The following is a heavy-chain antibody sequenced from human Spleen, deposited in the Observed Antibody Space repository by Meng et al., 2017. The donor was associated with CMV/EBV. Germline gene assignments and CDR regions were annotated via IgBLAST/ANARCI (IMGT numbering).Heavy chain of an antibody. Sequence: ASVKFSCKASGYTFTGYYMHWVRQAPGQGLEWMGWINPNNGGTKYVEKFQGRVTVTRDTSTSTAYMELRSLRSDDTAVYYCARGPKYSSYTYFDYWGQGTLVTVSS. J-gene: IGHJ4*02. V-gene: IGHV1-2*02. CDR1: GYTFTGYY. CDR2: INPNNGGT. CDR3: ARGPKYSSYTYFDY. D-gene: IGHD2-2*02.